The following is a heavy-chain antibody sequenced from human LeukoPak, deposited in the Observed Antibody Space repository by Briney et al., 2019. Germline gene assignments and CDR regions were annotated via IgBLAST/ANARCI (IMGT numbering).Heavy chain of an antibody. CDR3: ARVRSSSWYGYGMDV. V-gene: IGHV3-48*04. Sequence: GGFLRLSCAASGFTFSSYSMNWVRQAPGKGLEWVSYISSSGSTIYYADSVKGRFTTSRDNAKNSLYLQMNSLRAEDTAVYYCARVRSSSWYGYGMDVWGQGTTVTVSS. CDR2: ISSSGSTI. J-gene: IGHJ6*02. D-gene: IGHD6-13*01. CDR1: GFTFSSYS.